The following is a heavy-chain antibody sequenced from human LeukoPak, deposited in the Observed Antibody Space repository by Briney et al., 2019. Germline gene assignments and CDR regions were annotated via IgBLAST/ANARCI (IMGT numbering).Heavy chain of an antibody. CDR1: GGSISPYY. V-gene: IGHV4-59*12. J-gene: IGHJ4*02. Sequence: SETLSLTCTVSGGSISPYYWSWIRQPPGKGLEWIGSIYYSGSTYYNPSLKSRVTISVDTSKDQFSLKLSSVTAADTAVYYCARDSYYYGSGSYPFDYWGQGTLVTVSS. CDR3: ARDSYYYGSGSYPFDY. D-gene: IGHD3-10*01. CDR2: IYYSGST.